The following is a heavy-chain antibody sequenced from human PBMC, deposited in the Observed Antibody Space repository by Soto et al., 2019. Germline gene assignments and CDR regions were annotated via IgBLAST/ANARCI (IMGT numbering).Heavy chain of an antibody. CDR1: GFTFSDSY. Sequence: PGGSLRLSCAASGFTFSDSYMSWIRQAPGKGLEWISYITFSGNTVYYADSLKGRFTISRDNAKNSLYLQMNRLRAEDTAVYYCARVSWREKYGMDVSGQGTTVTVSS. CDR3: ARVSWREKYGMDV. V-gene: IGHV3-11*01. J-gene: IGHJ6*02. CDR2: ITFSGNTV.